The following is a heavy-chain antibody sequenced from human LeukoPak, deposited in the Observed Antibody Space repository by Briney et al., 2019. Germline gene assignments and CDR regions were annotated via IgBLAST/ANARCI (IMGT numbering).Heavy chain of an antibody. Sequence: SETLSLTCAVYGGSFSGYYWSWIRQPPGKGLEWIGEINHSGSTNYNPSLKSRVIISVDTSKNQFSLKLSSVTAADTAVYYYARQWLQNYYYYYGMDVWGQGTTVTVSS. CDR2: INHSGST. CDR1: GGSFSGYY. D-gene: IGHD6-19*01. CDR3: ARQWLQNYYYYYGMDV. V-gene: IGHV4-34*01. J-gene: IGHJ6*02.